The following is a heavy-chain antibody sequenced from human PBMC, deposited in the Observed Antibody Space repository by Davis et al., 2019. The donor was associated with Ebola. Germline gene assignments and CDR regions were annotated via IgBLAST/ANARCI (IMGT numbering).Heavy chain of an antibody. Sequence: GESLKIPCAASGFTFSSYGMHWVRQAPGKGLEWVAVISYDGSNKYYADSVKGRFTISRDNSKNTLYLQMNSLRAEDTAVYYCAKGYSSSWWWFDYWGQGTLVTVSS. CDR2: ISYDGSNK. CDR1: GFTFSSYG. D-gene: IGHD6-13*01. V-gene: IGHV3-30*18. J-gene: IGHJ4*02. CDR3: AKGYSSSWWWFDY.